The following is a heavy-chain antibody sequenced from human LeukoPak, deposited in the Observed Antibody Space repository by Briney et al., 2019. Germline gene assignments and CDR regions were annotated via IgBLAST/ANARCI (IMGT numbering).Heavy chain of an antibody. J-gene: IGHJ4*02. D-gene: IGHD2-2*01. CDR2: IWYDGSNK. V-gene: IGHV3-33*01. CDR3: ARDGSYARSFDY. Sequence: GRSLRLSCAASGFTFSSYGMHWVRQAPGKGLEWVAVIWYDGSNKYYADSVKGRFTISRDNSKNTVYLQMSSLRAEDTAVYYCARDGSYARSFDYWGQGTLVTVSS. CDR1: GFTFSSYG.